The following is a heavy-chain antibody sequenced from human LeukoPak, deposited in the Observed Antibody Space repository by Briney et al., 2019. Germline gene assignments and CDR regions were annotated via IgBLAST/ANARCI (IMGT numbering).Heavy chain of an antibody. V-gene: IGHV4-59*08. J-gene: IGHJ3*02. Sequence: SETLSLTCTVSGGSISSYYWSWIRQPPGKGLEWIGYIYYSGSTNYNPSLKSRVTISVDTSKNQFSLKLSSVTAADTAVYYCARRDSGSYYWAFDIWGQGTMVTVSS. D-gene: IGHD1-26*01. CDR3: ARRDSGSYYWAFDI. CDR2: IYYSGST. CDR1: GGSISSYY.